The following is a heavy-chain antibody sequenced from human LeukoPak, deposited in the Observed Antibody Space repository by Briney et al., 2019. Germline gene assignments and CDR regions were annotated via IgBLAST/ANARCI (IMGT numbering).Heavy chain of an antibody. V-gene: IGHV3-74*01. Sequence: GGSLRLSCAASGFSFSDSYMSWVRQVPGKGPVWVSRIKTDGSHTNYADSVKGRFTISRDNAKNTLYLQMNSLRAEDTAIYYCVRGDSGWFEYWGQGTLVTVSS. J-gene: IGHJ4*02. D-gene: IGHD6-19*01. CDR3: VRGDSGWFEY. CDR2: IKTDGSHT. CDR1: GFSFSDSY.